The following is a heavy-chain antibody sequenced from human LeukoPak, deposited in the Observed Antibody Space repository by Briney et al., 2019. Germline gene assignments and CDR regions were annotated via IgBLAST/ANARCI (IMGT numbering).Heavy chain of an antibody. CDR3: AKAAGYSYGYYFDY. Sequence: GGSLRLSCAASGFTVSSNYMSWVRQAPGKGLEWVSVIYSGGSTYYADSVKGRFTISRDNSKNTLYLQMNSLRAEDTAVYYCAKAAGYSYGYYFDYWGQGTLVTVSS. J-gene: IGHJ4*02. CDR2: IYSGGST. D-gene: IGHD5-18*01. V-gene: IGHV3-53*01. CDR1: GFTVSSNY.